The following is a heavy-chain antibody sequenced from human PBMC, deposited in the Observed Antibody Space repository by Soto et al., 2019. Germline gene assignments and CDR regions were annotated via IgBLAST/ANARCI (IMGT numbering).Heavy chain of an antibody. CDR3: ARDFIVGAPDYFDY. J-gene: IGHJ4*02. Sequence: LRLSCAASGFTFSRYMMHWVRQVPGKGLEWVAVISQDGTNKYYADSVKGRLIITRDNSKNTLYLQMNSLRVDDTAVYYCARDFIVGAPDYFDYWGQGTLVTVSS. CDR2: ISQDGTNK. CDR1: GFTFSRYM. V-gene: IGHV3-30-3*01. D-gene: IGHD1-26*01.